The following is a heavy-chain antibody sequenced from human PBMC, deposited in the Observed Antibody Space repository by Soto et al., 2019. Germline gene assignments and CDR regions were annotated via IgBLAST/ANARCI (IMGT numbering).Heavy chain of an antibody. V-gene: IGHV4-59*11. D-gene: IGHD3-10*01. CDR2: IYFNGNT. CDR1: GGSISSHY. Sequence: SETLSLTCTVSGGSISSHYWSWIRQPPGKGLEWIGQIYFNGNTNYDPSLKSRVTISVDTPKNQFSLELRSVTAADTAVYYCARDRGPFDYWGQGTLVTVSS. J-gene: IGHJ4*02. CDR3: ARDRGPFDY.